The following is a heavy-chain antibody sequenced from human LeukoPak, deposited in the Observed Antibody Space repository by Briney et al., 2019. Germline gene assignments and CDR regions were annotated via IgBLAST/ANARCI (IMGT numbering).Heavy chain of an antibody. CDR3: AKDKRYSSSWYDY. V-gene: IGHV3-48*04. CDR1: GITFNSYG. CDR2: ISSTTNTT. J-gene: IGHJ4*02. D-gene: IGHD6-13*01. Sequence: GGSLRLSCVTSGITFNSYGMNWVRQAPGKGLEWISYISSTTNTTYYADSVKGRFTISRDNAKNSLYLQMYSLRAEDTAVYYCAKDKRYSSSWYDYWGQGTLVTVSS.